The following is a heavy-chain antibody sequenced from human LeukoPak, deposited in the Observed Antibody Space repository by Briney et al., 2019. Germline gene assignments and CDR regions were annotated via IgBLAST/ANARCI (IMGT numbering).Heavy chain of an antibody. J-gene: IGHJ5*02. CDR1: GGSISSYY. D-gene: IGHD4-17*01. Sequence: SETLSLTCTVSGGSISSYYWSWIRQPAGKVLEWIGRIYTSGSTNYNPSLKSRVTMSVDTSKNQFSLKLSSVTAADTAMYYCATEADDGTYGGWFDPWGQGTQVTVSS. CDR3: ATEADDGTYGGWFDP. CDR2: IYTSGST. V-gene: IGHV4-4*07.